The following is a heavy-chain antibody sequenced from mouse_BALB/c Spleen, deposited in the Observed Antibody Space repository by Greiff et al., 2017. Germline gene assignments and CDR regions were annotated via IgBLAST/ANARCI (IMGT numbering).Heavy chain of an antibody. D-gene: IGHD1-1*01. V-gene: IGHV2-6-7*01. CDR3: ASFITTVGYAMDY. CDR2: IWGDGST. CDR1: GFSLTGYG. J-gene: IGHJ4*01. Sequence: VQLQESGPGLVAPSQSLSITCTVSGFSLTGYGVNWVRQPPGKGLEWLGMIWGDGSTDYNSALKSRLSISKDNSKSQVFLKMNSLQTDDTARYYCASFITTVGYAMDYWGQGTSVTVSS.